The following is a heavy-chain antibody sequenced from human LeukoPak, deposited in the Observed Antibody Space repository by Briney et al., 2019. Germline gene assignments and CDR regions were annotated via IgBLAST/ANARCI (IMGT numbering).Heavy chain of an antibody. CDR3: ARVGYTSGWFRD. CDR2: IRYDGSNK. Sequence: GGSLRLSCAASGFTFSSYGMHWVCQAPGKGLEWVAFIRYDGSNKYYADSVKGRFTISRDNSKNTLYLQMNSLRAEDTAVYYCARVGYTSGWFRDWGQGTLVTVSS. V-gene: IGHV3-30*02. D-gene: IGHD6-19*01. J-gene: IGHJ4*02. CDR1: GFTFSSYG.